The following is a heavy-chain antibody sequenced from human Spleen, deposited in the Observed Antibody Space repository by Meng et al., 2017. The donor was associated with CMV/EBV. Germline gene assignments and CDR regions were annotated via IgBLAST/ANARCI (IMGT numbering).Heavy chain of an antibody. V-gene: IGHV3-15*01. D-gene: IGHD3-10*01. CDR1: GFTFSNAW. CDR2: IKSKTDGGTT. Sequence: GESLKISCAASGFTFSNAWMSWVRQAPGKGLEWVGRIKSKTDGGTTDYAAPVKGRFTISRDDSKNTLYLQMNSLKTEDTAVYYCTTDRRWFGGVDYWGQGTLVTVSS. J-gene: IGHJ4*02. CDR3: TTDRRWFGGVDY.